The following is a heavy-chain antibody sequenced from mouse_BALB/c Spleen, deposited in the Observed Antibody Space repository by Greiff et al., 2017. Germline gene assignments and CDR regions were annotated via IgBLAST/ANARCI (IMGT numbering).Heavy chain of an antibody. CDR2: ISYDGSN. Sequence: DVKLQESGPGLVKPSQSLSLTCSVTGYSITSGYYWNWIRQFPGNKLEWMGYISYDGSNNYNPSLKNRISITRDTSKNQFFLKLNSVTTEDTATYYCAREDYDVWFAYWGQGTLVTVSA. V-gene: IGHV3-6*02. CDR1: GYSITSGYY. CDR3: AREDYDVWFAY. J-gene: IGHJ3*01. D-gene: IGHD2-4*01.